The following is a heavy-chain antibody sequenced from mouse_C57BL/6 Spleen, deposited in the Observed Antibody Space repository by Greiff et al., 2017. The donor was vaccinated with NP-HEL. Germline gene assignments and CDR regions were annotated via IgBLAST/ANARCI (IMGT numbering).Heavy chain of an antibody. Sequence: VQLQQPGAELVRPGSSVKLSCKASGYTFTSYWMDWVKQRPGQGLEWIGNIYPSDSETHYNQKFKDKATLTVDKSSSTAYMQLSSLTSEDSAVYYCATWLPYWYFDVWGTGTTVTVSS. CDR1: GYTFTSYW. D-gene: IGHD2-2*01. J-gene: IGHJ1*03. V-gene: IGHV1-61*01. CDR2: IYPSDSET. CDR3: ATWLPYWYFDV.